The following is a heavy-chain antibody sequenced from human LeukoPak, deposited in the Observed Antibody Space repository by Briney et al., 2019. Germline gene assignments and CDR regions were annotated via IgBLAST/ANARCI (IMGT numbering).Heavy chain of an antibody. V-gene: IGHV4-34*01. CDR3: ARGPGHSFKY. J-gene: IGHJ4*02. Sequence: KTSETLSLTCAVSAVSFTNCYWTWIRQSPGKGLEWLGEISHTGNTHYNPSLKSRVTVSADISADMSTTRVSLNLKSVTAADMAIYYCARGPGHSFKYWGQGTRVTVSS. CDR1: AVSFTNCY. D-gene: IGHD1-1*01. CDR2: ISHTGNT.